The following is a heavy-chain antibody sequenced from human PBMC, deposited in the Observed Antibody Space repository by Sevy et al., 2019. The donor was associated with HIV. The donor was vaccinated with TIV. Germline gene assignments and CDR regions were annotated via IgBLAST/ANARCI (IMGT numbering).Heavy chain of an antibody. V-gene: IGHV3-30*03. Sequence: GGSLRLSCAASGFTFSSYGMHWVRQAPGKGLEWVAVISYDGSNKYYADSVKGRFTISRDNSKNTLYLQMNSLRAEDMAVYYCAQNGGSSGWYGGYWGQGTLVTVSS. J-gene: IGHJ4*02. CDR2: ISYDGSNK. D-gene: IGHD6-19*01. CDR3: AQNGGSSGWYGGY. CDR1: GFTFSSYG.